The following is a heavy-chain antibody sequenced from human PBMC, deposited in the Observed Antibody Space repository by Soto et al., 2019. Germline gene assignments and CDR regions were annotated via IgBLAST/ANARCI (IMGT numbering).Heavy chain of an antibody. Sequence: ASVKVSCKASGYTFTSYYMHWVRQAPGQGLEWMGIINPSGGSTSYAQKFQGRDAMTRDTSTSTVYMELSSLRSEDTAVYYCARDRYSLGGMDVWGQGTTVTVSS. J-gene: IGHJ6*02. CDR3: ARDRYSLGGMDV. D-gene: IGHD6-13*01. CDR1: GYTFTSYY. CDR2: INPSGGST. V-gene: IGHV1-46*01.